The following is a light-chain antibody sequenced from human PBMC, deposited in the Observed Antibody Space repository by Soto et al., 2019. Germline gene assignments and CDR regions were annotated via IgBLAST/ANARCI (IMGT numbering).Light chain of an antibody. J-gene: IGLJ1*01. CDR3: LSHTTSRTYV. CDR1: STDFVGYNR. V-gene: IGLV2-18*02. CDR2: EVS. Sequence: QSALTQPPSVSGSPGQSVTISCTGTSTDFVGYNRVSWYQQPPGTAPKLMIYEVSKRPSGVPDRFSGSKSGNTASLTISGLQAADEADYYCLSHTTSRTYVFGPGTKLTVL.